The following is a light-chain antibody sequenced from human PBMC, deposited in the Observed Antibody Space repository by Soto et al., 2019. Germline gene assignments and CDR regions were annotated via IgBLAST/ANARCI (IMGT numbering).Light chain of an antibody. CDR1: QGISSW. V-gene: IGKV1-5*01. J-gene: IGKJ1*01. CDR3: QQYNTFWT. CDR2: DVS. Sequence: DIQMTQSPSSVSASVGERVTITCRASQGISSWLAWYQQKPGKAPKLLIYDVSSLESGVPSRFSGSGSGTEFTLTISSLQPDDFAIYYCQQYNTFWTFGQGTKVDIK.